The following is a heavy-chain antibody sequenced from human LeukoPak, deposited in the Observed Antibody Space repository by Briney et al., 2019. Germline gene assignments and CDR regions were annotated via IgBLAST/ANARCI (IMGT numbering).Heavy chain of an antibody. CDR3: ARDRGLNSYGLDY. J-gene: IGHJ4*02. D-gene: IGHD5-18*01. CDR1: GFTFSSYE. CDR2: ISSSGTTK. Sequence: PGGSLRLPCAASGFTFSSYEMNWVPQAPGKGLEWVSYISSSGTTKYYADSVKGRFTISRDNVKNSLYLQMNSLRAEDTAVYYCARDRGLNSYGLDYWGQGTLVTVSS. V-gene: IGHV3-48*03.